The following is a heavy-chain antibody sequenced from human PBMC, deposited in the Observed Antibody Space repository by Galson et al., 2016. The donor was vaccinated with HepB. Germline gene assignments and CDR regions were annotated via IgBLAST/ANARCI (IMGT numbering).Heavy chain of an antibody. V-gene: IGHV3-53*01. CDR1: GFSVSKNY. D-gene: IGHD5-12*01. J-gene: IGHJ6*02. CDR3: ARELDINYSGMDV. Sequence: SLRLSCAASGFSVSKNYIMWVRQAPGRGLKWVSVIFTIGETYYEDSVKGRFTISRDDSKNMVYLHMNSVRADDSAHYFCARELDINYSGMDVWRRGTTVIVSS. CDR2: IFTIGET.